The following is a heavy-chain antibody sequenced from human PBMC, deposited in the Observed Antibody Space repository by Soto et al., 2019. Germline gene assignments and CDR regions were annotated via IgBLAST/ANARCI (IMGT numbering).Heavy chain of an antibody. J-gene: IGHJ3*02. V-gene: IGHV3-53*04. D-gene: IGHD2-8*01. CDR3: ARVGRGYCTNGVCYDAFDI. CDR1: GFTVSSNY. Sequence: GGSLRLSCAASGFTVSSNYMSWVRQAPGKGLEWVSVIYSGGSTYYADSVKGRFTISRHNSKNTLYLQMNSLRAEDTAVYYCARVGRGYCTNGVCYDAFDIWGQGTMGSV. CDR2: IYSGGST.